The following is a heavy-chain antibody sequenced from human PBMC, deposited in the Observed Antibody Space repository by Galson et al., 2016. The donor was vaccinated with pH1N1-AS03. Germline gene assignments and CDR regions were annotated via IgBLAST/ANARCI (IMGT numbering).Heavy chain of an antibody. Sequence: SVKVSCKASGYTFTTYAMHWVRQAPGQRLEWMGWINADNGNTKYSQKFQGRVTITRDTSASTAYMELSRLRSGDTAVYYCARDYYDSSGYYVYFDYWGQGTLVTVSS. CDR2: INADNGNT. D-gene: IGHD3-22*01. CDR1: GYTFTTYA. J-gene: IGHJ4*02. V-gene: IGHV1-3*01. CDR3: ARDYYDSSGYYVYFDY.